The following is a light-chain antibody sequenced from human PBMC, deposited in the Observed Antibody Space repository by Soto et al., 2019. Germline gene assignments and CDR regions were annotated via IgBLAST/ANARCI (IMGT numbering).Light chain of an antibody. Sequence: QSVLTQPDSVCGSPGQSITISCTGTSSDVGGYNYVSWYQQHPGKAPKLMIYDVSNRPSGVSNRFSGSKSGNTASLTISGLQAEDEADYYCSSYTSSSTYGFGTGTKVTVL. CDR2: DVS. CDR3: SSYTSSSTYG. J-gene: IGLJ1*01. CDR1: SSDVGGYNY. V-gene: IGLV2-14*01.